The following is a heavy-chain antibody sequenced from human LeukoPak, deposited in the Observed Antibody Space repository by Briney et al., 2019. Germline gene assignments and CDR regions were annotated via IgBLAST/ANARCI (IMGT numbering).Heavy chain of an antibody. CDR3: ARAIVATGWPFDY. CDR1: GYTFTSYD. J-gene: IGHJ4*02. D-gene: IGHD5-12*01. V-gene: IGHV1-8*01. CDR2: MNTNSGNT. Sequence: GASVKVSCKASGYTFTSYDINWVRQATGQGLEWMGWMNTNSGNTGYAQKFQGRVTMTRNTSISTAYMELSSLRSEDTAVYYCARAIVATGWPFDYWGQGTLVTVSS.